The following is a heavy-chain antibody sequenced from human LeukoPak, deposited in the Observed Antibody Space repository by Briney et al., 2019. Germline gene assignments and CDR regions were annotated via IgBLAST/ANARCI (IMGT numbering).Heavy chain of an antibody. J-gene: IGHJ1*01. CDR3: AKGVFGSGSYREYFEQ. V-gene: IGHV3-23*01. Sequence: GGSLRLSCAASGFTFSSYAMSWVRQAPGKGLEWVSASSASGDSPYYADSVKGRFTISRDNSKNTLDLQMNSLRVEDTAVYYCAKGVFGSGSYREYFEQWGQGTLVTVSS. CDR2: SSASGDSP. D-gene: IGHD3-10*01. CDR1: GFTFSSYA.